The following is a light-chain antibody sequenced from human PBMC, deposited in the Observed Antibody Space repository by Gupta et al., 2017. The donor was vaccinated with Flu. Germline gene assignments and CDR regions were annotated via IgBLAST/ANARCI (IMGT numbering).Light chain of an antibody. CDR2: GAS. CDR1: QNISIN. CDR3: QFYHNVRT. Sequence: EIVVTQSPATLSVSPGERATLSCRDSQNISINLAWYQQKPGQAPRLLISGASTRATGVPDRFSGSGAGTEFTLTVSSRQSEDSAVYYFQFYHNVRTFGQGTKVEIK. V-gene: IGKV3-15*01. J-gene: IGKJ1*01.